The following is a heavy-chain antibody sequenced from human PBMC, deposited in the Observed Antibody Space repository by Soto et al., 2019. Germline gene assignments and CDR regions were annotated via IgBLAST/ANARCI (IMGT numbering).Heavy chain of an antibody. CDR1: GGSINSYY. Sequence: SETLSLTCTVSGGSINSYYWSWIRQSPGKGLEWIGYISYGGGTNYNSSLKRRVTISLDSSKNQFSLRLRSVTAADTAVYYCARSAPAGPTIWNFWGQGILVTVSS. V-gene: IGHV4-59*01. CDR3: ARSAPAGPTIWNF. D-gene: IGHD1-7*01. J-gene: IGHJ4*02. CDR2: ISYGGGT.